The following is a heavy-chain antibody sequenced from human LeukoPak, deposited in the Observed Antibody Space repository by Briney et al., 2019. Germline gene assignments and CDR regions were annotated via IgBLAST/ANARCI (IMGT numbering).Heavy chain of an antibody. Sequence: TGGSLRLSCAASGFTFSSYSMNWVRQAPGKGLEWVSYISSSSSTIYYADSVKGRFTISRDNAKNSLYLQMNSLRAEDTAVYYCARKGGGIAGDYWGQGTLVTVSS. CDR3: ARKGGGIAGDY. CDR1: GFTFSSYS. V-gene: IGHV3-48*01. J-gene: IGHJ4*02. CDR2: ISSSSSTI. D-gene: IGHD1-26*01.